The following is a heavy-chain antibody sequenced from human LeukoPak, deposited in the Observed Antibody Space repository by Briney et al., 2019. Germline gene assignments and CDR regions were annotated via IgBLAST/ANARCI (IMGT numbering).Heavy chain of an antibody. Sequence: GGSLRLSCAASGFTFSSYGMHWVRQAPGKGLEWVAVISYDGSNKYYADSVKGRFTISRDNSKNTLYLQMNSLKSEDTAVYYCTRHTIAAAGTAGDCWGQGTLVTVSS. CDR2: ISYDGSNK. CDR1: GFTFSSYG. D-gene: IGHD6-13*01. CDR3: TRHTIAAAGTAGDC. V-gene: IGHV3-30*03. J-gene: IGHJ4*02.